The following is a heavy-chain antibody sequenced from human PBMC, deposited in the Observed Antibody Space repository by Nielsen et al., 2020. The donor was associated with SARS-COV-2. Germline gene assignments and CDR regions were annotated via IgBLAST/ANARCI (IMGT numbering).Heavy chain of an antibody. D-gene: IGHD4-17*01. V-gene: IGHV3-9*01. J-gene: IGHJ2*01. Sequence: GGSLRLSCAASGLTFSSSAMHWVRQAPGKGLEWVSGISWNSGSIGYADSVKGRFTISRDNAKNSLYLQMNSLRAEDTAVYYCARHYGDYDWYFDLWGRGTLVTVSS. CDR2: ISWNSGSI. CDR1: GLTFSSSA. CDR3: ARHYGDYDWYFDL.